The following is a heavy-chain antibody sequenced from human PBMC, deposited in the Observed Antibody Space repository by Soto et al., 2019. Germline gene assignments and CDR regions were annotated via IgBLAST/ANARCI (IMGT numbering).Heavy chain of an antibody. J-gene: IGHJ4*02. CDR1: GGSVSSNDYY. V-gene: IGHV4-39*01. CDR3: GQILVAATKITDSDS. Sequence: SSETLSLTCSVSGGSVSSNDYYWGWIRQPPAKGLEWIGNIDYNGVTSYNPSLKTRLTISRDTSKNQFSLRLTSVTAADTALYSCGQILVAATKITDSDSWGPGILVTVSS. CDR2: IDYNGVT. D-gene: IGHD2-15*01.